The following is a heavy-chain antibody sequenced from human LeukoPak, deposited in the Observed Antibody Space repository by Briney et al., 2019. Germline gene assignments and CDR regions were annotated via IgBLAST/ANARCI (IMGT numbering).Heavy chain of an antibody. CDR3: ARIRSHDAFDI. Sequence: GSLRLSCAASGFTFSSYSMNWVRQAPGKGLEWVSSISSSSGYIYYADSVKGRFTISRDNAKNSLYLQMNSLRAEDTAVYYCARIRSHDAFDIWGQGTMVTVSS. CDR1: GFTFSSYS. D-gene: IGHD6-13*01. V-gene: IGHV3-21*01. J-gene: IGHJ3*02. CDR2: ISSSSGYI.